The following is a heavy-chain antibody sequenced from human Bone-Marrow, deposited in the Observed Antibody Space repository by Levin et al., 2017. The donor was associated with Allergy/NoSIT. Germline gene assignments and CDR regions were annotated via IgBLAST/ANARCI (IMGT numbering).Heavy chain of an antibody. CDR2: MNPNSGNT. J-gene: IGHJ6*03. D-gene: IGHD4-11*01. V-gene: IGHV1-8*01. Sequence: ASVKVSCKASGYTFTRYDINWVRQAIGQGLEWMGWMNPNSGNTGYAPKFQGRVTMTRNTSTGTAFMELTSLRSEDTAVYYCTRGAFDSNYHFYMDVWGNGTTVTVSS. CDR3: TRGAFDSNYHFYMDV. CDR1: GYTFTRYD.